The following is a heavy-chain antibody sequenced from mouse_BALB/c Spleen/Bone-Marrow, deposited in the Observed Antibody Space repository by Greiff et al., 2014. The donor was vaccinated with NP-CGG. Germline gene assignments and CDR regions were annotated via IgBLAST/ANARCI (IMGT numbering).Heavy chain of an antibody. CDR2: INPYNSDS. J-gene: IGHJ2*01. V-gene: IGHV1-20*02. CDR3: SRGGDY. Sequence: EVQLVESGPEMVKPGASVKISRKASGYSFIGYFINWVMQSHGKSLEWIGRINPYNSDSVYNQKFMGKATLTVDKSSSTAHMELRSLSSEDSAVYYCSRGGDYWGQGTTLTVPS. CDR1: GYSFIGYF.